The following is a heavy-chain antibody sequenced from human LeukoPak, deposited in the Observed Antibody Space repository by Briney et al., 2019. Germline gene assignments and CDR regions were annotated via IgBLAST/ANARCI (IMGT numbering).Heavy chain of an antibody. CDR2: INPSGGSA. J-gene: IGHJ4*02. Sequence: ASVKVSCKASGYTFSIYNMHWVRQAPGKGLEWMGIINPSGGSATNAQMFQGRVTMTRDTSTVYMELSSLRSEDTAVYYCAREGVAATGLDYWGQGTLVTVSS. CDR3: AREGVAATGLDY. D-gene: IGHD6-13*01. V-gene: IGHV1-46*01. CDR1: GYTFSIYN.